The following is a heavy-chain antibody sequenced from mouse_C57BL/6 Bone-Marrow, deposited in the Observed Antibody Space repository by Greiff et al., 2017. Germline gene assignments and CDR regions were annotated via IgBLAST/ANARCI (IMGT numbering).Heavy chain of an antibody. CDR3: TRKDLITTVVATDY. V-gene: IGHV14-1*01. Sequence: DVQLQESGAELVRPGASVKLSCTASGFNIKDYYMHWVKLRPEQGLEWIGRIDPEDGDTEYAPKFQGKATMTADTSSNTAYLQLSSLTSEDTAVYYCTRKDLITTVVATDYWGQGTTLTVSS. CDR1: GFNIKDYY. J-gene: IGHJ2*01. CDR2: IDPEDGDT. D-gene: IGHD1-1*01.